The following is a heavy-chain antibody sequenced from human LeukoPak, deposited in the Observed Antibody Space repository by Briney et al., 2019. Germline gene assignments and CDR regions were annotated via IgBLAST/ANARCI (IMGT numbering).Heavy chain of an antibody. D-gene: IGHD1-26*01. Sequence: SETLSLTCTVSGGSISSSSYYWGWIRQPPGKGLEWIGSTYYSGSTYYNPSLKSRVTISVDTSKNQFSLKLSSVTAADTAVYYCARRAATEDYWGQGTLVTVSS. CDR1: GGSISSSSYY. V-gene: IGHV4-39*01. CDR3: ARRAATEDY. J-gene: IGHJ4*02. CDR2: TYYSGST.